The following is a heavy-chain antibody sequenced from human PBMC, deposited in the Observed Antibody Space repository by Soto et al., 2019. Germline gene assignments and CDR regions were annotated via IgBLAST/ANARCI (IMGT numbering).Heavy chain of an antibody. J-gene: IGHJ4*02. CDR3: ARVNSSSYHYFDY. V-gene: IGHV3-66*01. Sequence: GGSLRLSCAASGFTVSTYHMSWVRQAPGKGLEWVSVIYSAGSADFADSVKVRFTISRDNSKNTLYLQMSSLRAEDTAVYYCARVNSSSYHYFDYWGQGTVVNVSS. CDR1: GFTVSTYH. CDR2: IYSAGSA. D-gene: IGHD6-13*01.